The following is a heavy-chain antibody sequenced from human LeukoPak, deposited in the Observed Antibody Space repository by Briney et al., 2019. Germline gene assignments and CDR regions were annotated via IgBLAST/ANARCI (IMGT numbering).Heavy chain of an antibody. D-gene: IGHD2-2*02. Sequence: ASVKVSCKASGGTFSSYTISWVRQAPGQGLEWMGRIIPILGIANYAQKFQGRVTITADKSTSTAYMELSSLRSEDTAVYYCARYCGSTSCYTFKDYWGQGTLVTVSS. CDR1: GGTFSSYT. CDR3: ARYCGSTSCYTFKDY. CDR2: IIPILGIA. V-gene: IGHV1-69*02. J-gene: IGHJ4*02.